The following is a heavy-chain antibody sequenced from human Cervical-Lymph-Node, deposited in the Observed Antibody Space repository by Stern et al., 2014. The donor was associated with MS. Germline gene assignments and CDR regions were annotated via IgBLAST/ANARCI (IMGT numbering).Heavy chain of an antibody. Sequence: QVQLVQSGGGVVQPGRSLRLSCAASGFTFSSYVMHWVRQTPGKGLVWGAVISYDGRNKYYADSVKGRFTISRDNSKNTLYLQMNSLRTEDTAVYYCAGAGRDGYSNFDYWGQGTLVTVSS. CDR3: AGAGRDGYSNFDY. CDR1: GFTFSSYV. V-gene: IGHV3-30*04. CDR2: ISYDGRNK. D-gene: IGHD5-24*01. J-gene: IGHJ4*02.